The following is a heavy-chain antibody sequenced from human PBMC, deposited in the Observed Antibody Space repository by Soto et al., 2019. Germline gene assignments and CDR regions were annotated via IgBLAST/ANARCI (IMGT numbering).Heavy chain of an antibody. CDR2: VSGYNGET. Sequence: QVQLVQSGAEVKKPGASVKVSCKASGYTFTRFGISWVRQAPGQGLEWMGWVSGYNGETSYAQSLQGRGTMTTDTSTTSAYMALRSLRSDDTAVLYCAREGLGIYSYNGIDVWGQGTTVTAPS. V-gene: IGHV1-18*01. J-gene: IGHJ6*02. CDR3: AREGLGIYSYNGIDV. CDR1: GYTFTRFG. D-gene: IGHD6-19*01.